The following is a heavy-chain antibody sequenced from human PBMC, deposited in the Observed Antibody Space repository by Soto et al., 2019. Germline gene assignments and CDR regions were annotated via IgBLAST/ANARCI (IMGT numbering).Heavy chain of an antibody. V-gene: IGHV5-51*01. D-gene: IGHD5-18*01. CDR2: IYPGDSDT. CDR3: ARRALESSYGFYGMDV. Sequence: GESLKISCKASGYSFTSYCIGWVRQMPGKGLEWMWIIYPGDSDTRYSPSVQGQFTISADNSISTAYLQWSSLKAADTAMYYCARRALESSYGFYGMDVWGQGTTVTVSS. J-gene: IGHJ6*02. CDR1: GYSFTSYC.